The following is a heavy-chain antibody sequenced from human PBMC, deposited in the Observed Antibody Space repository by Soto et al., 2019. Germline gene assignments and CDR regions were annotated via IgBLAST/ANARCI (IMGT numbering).Heavy chain of an antibody. Sequence: QVQLVQSGAEVKKPGASVKVSCKASGYTFTGFYIHWVRQAPGQGLERMGWINPNSGGTNYAQTFQGRVTMTRDTSIITAYMDLSRLRSDDTAVYYCARDRGMVRGMDVCGQGTAVTVSS. CDR3: ARDRGMVRGMDV. V-gene: IGHV1-2*02. D-gene: IGHD3-10*01. CDR1: GYTFTGFY. CDR2: INPNSGGT. J-gene: IGHJ6*02.